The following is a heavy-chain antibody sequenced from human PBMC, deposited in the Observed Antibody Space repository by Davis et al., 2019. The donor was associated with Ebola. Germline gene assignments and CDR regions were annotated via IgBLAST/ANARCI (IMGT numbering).Heavy chain of an antibody. CDR1: GFTFSDHY. Sequence: GESLKISCAASGFTFSDHYMSWIRQAPGKGLEWVSYISSSSTYTNYADSVKGRFTISRDNAEKSLYLQMNSLRAEDTAVYYCAREGYYYYGMDVWGQGTTVTVSS. V-gene: IGHV3-11*05. CDR3: AREGYYYYGMDV. J-gene: IGHJ6*02. CDR2: ISSSSTYT.